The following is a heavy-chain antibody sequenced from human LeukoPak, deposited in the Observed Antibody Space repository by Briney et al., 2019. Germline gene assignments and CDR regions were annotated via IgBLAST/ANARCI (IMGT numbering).Heavy chain of an antibody. Sequence: PSETLSLTCTVSGGSISSYYWSWIRQPPGKGLEWIGYIYYSGSTNYNPSLKSRVTISVDTSKSQFSLRLSSVTAADTAVYYCARDSGDSSGFSWFDPWGQGTLVTVSS. CDR1: GGSISSYY. D-gene: IGHD3-22*01. V-gene: IGHV4-59*01. CDR2: IYYSGST. CDR3: ARDSGDSSGFSWFDP. J-gene: IGHJ5*02.